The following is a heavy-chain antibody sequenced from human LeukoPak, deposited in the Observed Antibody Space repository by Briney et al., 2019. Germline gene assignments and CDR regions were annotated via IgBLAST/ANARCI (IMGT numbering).Heavy chain of an antibody. V-gene: IGHV3-30-3*01. CDR2: ISYDGSNK. D-gene: IGHD4-17*01. J-gene: IGHJ4*02. CDR3: ARTVYGDYEYYFDY. CDR1: GFTFSSYA. Sequence: RTLSLSCAAYGFTFSSYAMHWVRQAPGKGLEWVAVISYDGSNKYYADSVKGRFTISRDNSKNTLYLQMNSLRAEDTAVYYCARTVYGDYEYYFDYWGQGTLVTVSS.